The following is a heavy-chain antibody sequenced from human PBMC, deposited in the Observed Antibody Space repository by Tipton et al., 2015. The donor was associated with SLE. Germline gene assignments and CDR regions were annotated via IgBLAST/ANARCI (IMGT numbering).Heavy chain of an antibody. CDR2: IYPGDSDT. J-gene: IGHJ4*02. Sequence: VQLVQSGAEVKKPGESLKISWKGSGYSFTSYWIGWVRQMPGKGLEWMGIIYPGDSDTRYSPSFQGQFTISADKSISTAYLQWSSLKASDTAMYYCARHPPRSSSRSSFDYWVQGTLVTVSS. V-gene: IGHV5-51*01. CDR3: ARHPPRSSSRSSFDY. CDR1: GYSFTSYW. D-gene: IGHD6-13*01.